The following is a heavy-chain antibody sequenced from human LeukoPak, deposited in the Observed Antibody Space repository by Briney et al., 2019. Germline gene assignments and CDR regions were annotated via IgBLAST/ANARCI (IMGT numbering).Heavy chain of an antibody. J-gene: IGHJ4*02. Sequence: PGGPLRLSCAASGFPFSNAWMSGLRQAPGKGLEGVGRIKSKTDGGTTDYAAPVKGRFTISGDDSKHTLYLQMNSLKAEDTAVYYCTLGDPYGSVSYFDYWGQGTLVTVSA. V-gene: IGHV3-15*01. CDR3: TLGDPYGSVSYFDY. CDR2: IKSKTDGGTT. D-gene: IGHD3-10*01. CDR1: GFPFSNAW.